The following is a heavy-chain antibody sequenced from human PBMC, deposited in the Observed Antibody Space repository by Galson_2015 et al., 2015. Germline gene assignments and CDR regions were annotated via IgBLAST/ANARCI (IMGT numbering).Heavy chain of an antibody. CDR2: IYWDDDK. V-gene: IGHV2-5*02. CDR3: AHTWQLIHFDY. CDR1: GFSLSTRGVG. J-gene: IGHJ4*02. D-gene: IGHD2-15*01. Sequence: PALVKPTQTLTLTCTFSGFSLSTRGVGVGWIRQPPGKALEWLALIYWDDDKRYSPSPKSRLTITKDTSKNQVVLTMTNMDPVDTATYYCAHTWQLIHFDYWGQGTLVTVSS.